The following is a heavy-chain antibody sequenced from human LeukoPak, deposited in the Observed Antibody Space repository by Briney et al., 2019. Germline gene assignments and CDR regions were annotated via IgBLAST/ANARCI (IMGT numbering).Heavy chain of an antibody. CDR3: TREYYYGSGSYYNGY. V-gene: IGHV3-7*04. J-gene: IGHJ4*02. CDR1: GFTFRSYW. D-gene: IGHD3-10*01. CDR2: IKQDGGER. Sequence: GRSLRLSCAASGFTFRSYWMSWVSQAPGRGLEWEANIKQDGGERYYVDSVKGRFTISRDNAKNSLYLQMNSLRAEDTAVYYCTREYYYGSGSYYNGYWGQGTLVTVSS.